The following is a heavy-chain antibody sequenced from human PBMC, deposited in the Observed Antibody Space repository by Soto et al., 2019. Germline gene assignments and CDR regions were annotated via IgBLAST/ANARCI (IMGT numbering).Heavy chain of an antibody. CDR3: ARLLGYDFWSGSDRPNDY. J-gene: IGHJ4*02. V-gene: IGHV1-46*03. CDR2: INPSGGST. Sequence: ASVKVSCKASGYTFTSYYMHWVRQAPGQGLEWMGIINPSGGSTSYAQKFQGRVTMTRDTSTSTVYMELSSLRSEDTAVYYCARLLGYDFWSGSDRPNDYWGQGTLVTV. CDR1: GYTFTSYY. D-gene: IGHD3-3*01.